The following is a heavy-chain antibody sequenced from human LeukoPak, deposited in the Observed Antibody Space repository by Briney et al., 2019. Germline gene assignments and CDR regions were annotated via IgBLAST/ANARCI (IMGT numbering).Heavy chain of an antibody. CDR2: IYHSGST. D-gene: IGHD4-17*01. Sequence: SETLSLTCTVSGYSISGGYYWGWIRQPPGKGLEWIGSIYHSGSTYYNPSLKSRVTISVDTSKNQFSLKLSSVTAADTAVYYCATATVTTDYYYYYMDVWGKGTTVTVSS. CDR1: GYSISGGYY. CDR3: ATATVTTDYYYYYMDV. V-gene: IGHV4-38-2*02. J-gene: IGHJ6*03.